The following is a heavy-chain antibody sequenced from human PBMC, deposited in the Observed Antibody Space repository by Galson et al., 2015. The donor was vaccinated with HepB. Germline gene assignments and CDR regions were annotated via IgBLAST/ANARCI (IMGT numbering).Heavy chain of an antibody. CDR1: GFTFSNYA. J-gene: IGHJ6*02. CDR2: SSDSGGTT. Sequence: SLRLSCAASGFTFSNYAMSWVRQAPGKGLEWVSASSDSGGTTYYADSVKGRFTISRDKSTSTAYMELSSLRSEDTAVYYCARVPAAPGGYYYYYYGMDVWGQGTTVTVSS. V-gene: IGHV3-23*01. CDR3: ARVPAAPGGYYYYYYGMDV. D-gene: IGHD2-2*01.